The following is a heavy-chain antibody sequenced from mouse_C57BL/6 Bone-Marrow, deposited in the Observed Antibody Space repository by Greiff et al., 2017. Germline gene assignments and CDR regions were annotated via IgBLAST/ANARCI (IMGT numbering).Heavy chain of an antibody. CDR1: GFTFSDYG. V-gene: IGHV5-15*04. J-gene: IGHJ2*01. CDR3: ARGVGNYDFDD. CDR2: ISNLAYSI. Sequence: EVMLVESGGGLVQPGGSLKLSCAASGFTFSDYGMAWVRQAPRQGPEWVAFISNLAYSIYYADTVTGRFTLSRENAKNTLYLEVSCLGSEDTAMEYCARGVGNYDFDDWGQGTTLTVSS. D-gene: IGHD2-1*01.